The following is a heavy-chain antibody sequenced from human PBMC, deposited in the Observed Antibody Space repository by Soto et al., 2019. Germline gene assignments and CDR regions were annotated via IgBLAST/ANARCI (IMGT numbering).Heavy chain of an antibody. CDR1: GYTFTSNY. Sequence: ASVKVTCKASGYTFTSNYRHWVRQAPGQGLEWMGIINPSGGSTSYAQKFQGRVTMTRDTSTSTVYMELSSLRSEDTAVYYCARDDNRLLDYYYYGMDVWGQGTTVTVS. D-gene: IGHD3-22*01. V-gene: IGHV1-46*01. J-gene: IGHJ6*02. CDR3: ARDDNRLLDYYYYGMDV. CDR2: INPSGGST.